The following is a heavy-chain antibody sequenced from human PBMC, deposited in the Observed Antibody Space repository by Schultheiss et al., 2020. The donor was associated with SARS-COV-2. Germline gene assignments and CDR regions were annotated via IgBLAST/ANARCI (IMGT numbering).Heavy chain of an antibody. CDR3: ARDFRRSDFWSGTAHWYFDL. CDR1: GGSFSGYY. J-gene: IGHJ2*01. CDR2: IYTSGST. D-gene: IGHD3-3*01. V-gene: IGHV4-4*07. Sequence: SETLSLTCAVYGGSFSGYYWSWIRQPAGKGLEWIGRIYTSGSTNYNPSLKSRVTISVDTSKNQFSLKLSSVTAADTAVYYCARDFRRSDFWSGTAHWYFDLWGRGTLVTVSS.